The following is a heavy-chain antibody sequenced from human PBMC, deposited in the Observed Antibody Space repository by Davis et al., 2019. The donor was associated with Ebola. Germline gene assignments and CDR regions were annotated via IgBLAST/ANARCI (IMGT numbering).Heavy chain of an antibody. Sequence: GESLKISCAASGFTFSSYGMHWVRQAPGKGLEWVAVIWYDGSNKYYADSVKGRFTISRDNSKNTLYLQMNSLRAEDTAVYYCARGAPEGALDYWGQGTLVTVSS. CDR2: IWYDGSNK. V-gene: IGHV3-33*01. CDR1: GFTFSSYG. D-gene: IGHD1-26*01. CDR3: ARGAPEGALDY. J-gene: IGHJ4*02.